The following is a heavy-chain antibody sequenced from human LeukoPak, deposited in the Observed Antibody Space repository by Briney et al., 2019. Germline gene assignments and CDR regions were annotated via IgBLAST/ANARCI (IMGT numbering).Heavy chain of an antibody. J-gene: IGHJ4*02. D-gene: IGHD6-19*01. CDR3: ASGPITLAGSGFDC. CDR2: IHYSGST. CDR1: GFTFSDHY. V-gene: IGHV4-38-2*01. Sequence: LRLSCAASGFTFSDHYMDWVRQAPGKGLEWIGTIHYSGSTYFSPSIKSRVTTSVDTSKNQFSLKLTSVTAADTAVYYCASGPITLAGSGFDCWGQGTLVTVSS.